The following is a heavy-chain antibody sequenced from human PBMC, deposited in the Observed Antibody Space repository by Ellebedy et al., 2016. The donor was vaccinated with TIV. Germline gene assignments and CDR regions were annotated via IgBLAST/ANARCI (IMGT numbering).Heavy chain of an antibody. CDR1: GFIFSAYD. J-gene: IGHJ5*02. CDR3: ARDSREWGTAGTWFDP. D-gene: IGHD1-7*01. CDR2: ISHDGSHN. Sequence: GESLKISCAASGFIFSAYDMSWVRQAPGKGLEWVAFISHDGSHNDYAVSVKGRFTISRDNSYNALYLHMNNLRVEDTALYFCARDSREWGTAGTWFDPWGRGTPVTVSS. V-gene: IGHV3-30*03.